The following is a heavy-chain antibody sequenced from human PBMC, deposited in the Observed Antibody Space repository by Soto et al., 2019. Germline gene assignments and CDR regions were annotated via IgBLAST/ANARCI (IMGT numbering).Heavy chain of an antibody. Sequence: GGSLSLSSAAFEFTFRSYAMSGARQAPGKGLEWVSGISGSGGGTYYADSVKGRFTISRDNSKNTLYLQMNSLRAEDTAVYYCAKDRSSGWSFDIWGQGTMVTVSS. J-gene: IGHJ3*02. CDR2: ISGSGGGT. D-gene: IGHD6-19*01. CDR1: EFTFRSYA. V-gene: IGHV3-23*01. CDR3: AKDRSSGWSFDI.